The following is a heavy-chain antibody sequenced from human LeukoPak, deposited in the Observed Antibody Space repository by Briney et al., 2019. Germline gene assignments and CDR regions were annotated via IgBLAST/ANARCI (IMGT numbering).Heavy chain of an antibody. CDR2: INHSGST. CDR3: ARGLSGSYRPARDY. V-gene: IGHV4-34*01. Sequence: SETLSLTCAVDGGSFSGYYWSWIRQPPGKGLEWIGEINHSGSTNYNPSLKSRVTISVDTSKNQFSLKLSSVTAADTAVYYCARGLSGSYRPARDYWGQGTLVTVSS. D-gene: IGHD1-26*01. CDR1: GGSFSGYY. J-gene: IGHJ4*02.